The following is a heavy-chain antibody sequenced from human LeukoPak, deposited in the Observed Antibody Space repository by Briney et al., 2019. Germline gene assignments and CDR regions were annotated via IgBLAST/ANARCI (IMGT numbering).Heavy chain of an antibody. J-gene: IGHJ3*02. CDR2: IYYSGST. CDR1: GGSVNSSSYY. Sequence: SETLSLTCTVSGGSVNSSSYYWSWIPQPPGKGLEWIGYIYYSGSTNYNPSLKSRVTISIDTSKNQFSLKLSFVTAADTAMYYCARSDYHNSGSHTVFDAFDIWGQGTRVTVSS. V-gene: IGHV4-61*01. D-gene: IGHD3-10*01. CDR3: ARSDYHNSGSHTVFDAFDI.